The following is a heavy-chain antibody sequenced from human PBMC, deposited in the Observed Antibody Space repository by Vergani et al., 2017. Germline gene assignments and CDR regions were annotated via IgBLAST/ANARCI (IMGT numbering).Heavy chain of an antibody. CDR1: GFTFSDYY. D-gene: IGHD1-26*01. Sequence: QVQLVESGGGLVKPGGSLRLSCAASGFTFSDYYMSWIRQAPGKGLEWVSYISSSGSTIYYEDSVKGRFTIPRDNATNSLYLQMNSVRAEDTAVYYWARGGGVGATTRAAFDIWGQGTMVTVSS. J-gene: IGHJ3*02. V-gene: IGHV3-11*01. CDR2: ISSSGSTI. CDR3: ARGGGVGATTRAAFDI.